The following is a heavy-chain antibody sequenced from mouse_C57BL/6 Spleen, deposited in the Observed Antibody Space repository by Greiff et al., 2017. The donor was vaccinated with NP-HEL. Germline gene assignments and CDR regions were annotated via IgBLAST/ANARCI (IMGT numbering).Heavy chain of an antibody. CDR2: ISSGSSTI. D-gene: IGHD4-1*01. J-gene: IGHJ3*01. V-gene: IGHV5-17*01. Sequence: EVHLVESGGGLVKPGGSLKLSCAASGFTFSDYGMHWVRQAPEKGLEWVAYISSGSSTIYYADTVKGRFTISRDNAKNTLFLQMTSLRSEDTAMYYCARKAGTGAWFAYWGQGTLVTVSA. CDR1: GFTFSDYG. CDR3: ARKAGTGAWFAY.